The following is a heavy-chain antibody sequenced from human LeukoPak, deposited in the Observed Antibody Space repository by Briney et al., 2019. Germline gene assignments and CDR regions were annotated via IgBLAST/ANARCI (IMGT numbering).Heavy chain of an antibody. Sequence: SETLSLTCTVSGYFISSGYYWGRIRQPPGKGLEWIGSIHHSGSTYYNLSLKSRVTLSVDTSKNQFSLNLNSVTAADTAVYYCARDRGSGWQYNWFDPWGQGTLVTVSS. V-gene: IGHV4-38-2*02. D-gene: IGHD6-19*01. CDR2: IHHSGST. CDR1: GYFISSGYY. J-gene: IGHJ5*02. CDR3: ARDRGSGWQYNWFDP.